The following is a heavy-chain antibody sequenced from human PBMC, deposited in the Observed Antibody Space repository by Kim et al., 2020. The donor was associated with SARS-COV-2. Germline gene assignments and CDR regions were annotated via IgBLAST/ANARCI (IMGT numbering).Heavy chain of an antibody. J-gene: IGHJ4*02. D-gene: IGHD6-6*01. Sequence: SETLSLTCAVYGGSFSGYYWSWIRQPPGKGLEWIGEINHSGSTNYNPSLKSRVTISVDTSKNQFSLKLSSVTAADTAVYYCAVYSSSAGVGYWGQGTLVTVSS. CDR2: INHSGST. V-gene: IGHV4-34*01. CDR3: AVYSSSAGVGY. CDR1: GGSFSGYY.